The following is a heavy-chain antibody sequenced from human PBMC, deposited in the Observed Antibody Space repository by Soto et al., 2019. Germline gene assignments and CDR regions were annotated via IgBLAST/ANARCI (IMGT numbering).Heavy chain of an antibody. CDR1: GTSFGGYY. CDR3: ARRVVPAAIGY. D-gene: IGHD2-2*01. CDR2: INHSGSP. V-gene: IGHV4-34*02. J-gene: IGHJ4*02. Sequence: QVQLQQWGAGLLKPSETLSRTCAVSGTSFGGYYWTWVRQPPGQGLEWIGEINHSGSPNYNPSLRSRVTISIDTSKIQFSLQMHSVTAADTAIYYCARRVVPAAIGYWGQGALVTVSS.